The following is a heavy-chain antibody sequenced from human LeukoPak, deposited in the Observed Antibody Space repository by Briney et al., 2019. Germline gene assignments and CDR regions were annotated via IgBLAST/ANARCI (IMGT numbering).Heavy chain of an antibody. CDR1: GGSFSGYY. CDR2: INHSGST. CDR3: TRGAGWLIDY. J-gene: IGHJ4*02. D-gene: IGHD3-16*01. V-gene: IGHV4-34*01. Sequence: SETLSLTCAVYGGSFSGYYWSWIRQPPGKGLEWIGEINHSGSTNYNPPLKSRVTISVDSSKNQFSLKLSSVTAADTAVYYCTRGAGWLIDYWGQGILVTVSS.